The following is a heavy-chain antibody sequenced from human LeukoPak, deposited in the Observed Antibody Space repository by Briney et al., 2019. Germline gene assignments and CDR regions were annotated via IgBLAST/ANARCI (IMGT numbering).Heavy chain of an antibody. V-gene: IGHV4-59*01. CDR3: ARVWVGATFWFDH. D-gene: IGHD1-26*01. CDR1: GGSISSYY. Sequence: SETLSLTCTVSGGSISSYYWSWIRQPPGKGLEWIGYIYYSGSTNYNPSLKSRVTISVDTSKNQFSLKLSSVTAADTAVYYCARVWVGATFWFDHWGQGTLVTVSS. CDR2: IYYSGST. J-gene: IGHJ5*02.